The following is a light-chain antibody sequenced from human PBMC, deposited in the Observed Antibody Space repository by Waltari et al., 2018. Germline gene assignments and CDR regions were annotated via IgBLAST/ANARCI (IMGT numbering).Light chain of an antibody. CDR2: ANT. CDR3: QSFDSSLTGSDVV. Sequence: QSVLTQPPSVSGAPGQRVTISCTGSSPNIGAGYDVHWYKQLPGTAPKLLIYANTNRPSGVPDRFSGSKSGTSASLAISGLQAEDEADYYCQSFDSSLTGSDVVFGGGTKLTVL. V-gene: IGLV1-40*01. CDR1: SPNIGAGYD. J-gene: IGLJ2*01.